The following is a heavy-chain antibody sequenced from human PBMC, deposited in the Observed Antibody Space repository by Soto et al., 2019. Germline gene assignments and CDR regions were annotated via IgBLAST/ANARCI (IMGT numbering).Heavy chain of an antibody. Sequence: KVSCKASGYTFTSYAMHWVRQAPGQRLEWMGWINAGNGNTKYSQKFQGRVTITRDTSASTAYMELSSLRSEDTAVYYCARVGPIVLMVYAIDYWGQGTLVTVSS. J-gene: IGHJ4*02. D-gene: IGHD2-8*01. V-gene: IGHV1-3*01. CDR3: ARVGPIVLMVYAIDY. CDR1: GYTFTSYA. CDR2: INAGNGNT.